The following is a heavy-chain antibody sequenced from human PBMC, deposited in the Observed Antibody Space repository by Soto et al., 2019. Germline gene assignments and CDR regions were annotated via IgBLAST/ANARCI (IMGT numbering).Heavy chain of an antibody. Sequence: ASVKVSCKASGYTFTSYYMHWVRQAPGQGLEWMRIINPSGGSTSYAQKFQGRVTMTRDTSTSTVYMELSSLRSEDTAVYYCARPRSSGGYAGYWGQGTLVTGSS. CDR1: GYTFTSYY. V-gene: IGHV1-46*01. CDR2: INPSGGST. CDR3: ARPRSSGGYAGY. J-gene: IGHJ4*02. D-gene: IGHD6-19*01.